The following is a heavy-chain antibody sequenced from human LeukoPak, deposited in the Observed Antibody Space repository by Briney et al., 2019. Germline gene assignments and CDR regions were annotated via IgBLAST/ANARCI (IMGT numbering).Heavy chain of an antibody. CDR1: GYTFTSYA. V-gene: IGHV1-3*01. D-gene: IGHD3-22*01. CDR3: ARDLAGSSGYYPKYYFDY. Sequence: ASVKVSCKASGYTFTSYAMHWVRQAPGQRLEWMGWINAGNGNTKYSQKFQGRVTITRDTSASTAYMELSSLRSEDTAVYYCARDLAGSSGYYPKYYFDYWGQGTLVTVSS. CDR2: INAGNGNT. J-gene: IGHJ4*02.